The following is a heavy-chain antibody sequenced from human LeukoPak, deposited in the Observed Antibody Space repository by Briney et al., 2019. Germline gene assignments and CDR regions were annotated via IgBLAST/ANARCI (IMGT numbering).Heavy chain of an antibody. J-gene: IGHJ4*02. CDR2: INHSGST. D-gene: IGHD6-19*01. CDR1: GGSFSGYY. V-gene: IGHV4-34*01. CDR3: ARGLGSGWPTYLDY. Sequence: SETLSLTCAVYGGSFSGYYWGWIRQPPGKGLEWIGEINHSGSTNYNPSLKSRVTISVDTSKNQFSLKLSSVTAADTAVYYCARGLGSGWPTYLDYWGQGTLVTVSS.